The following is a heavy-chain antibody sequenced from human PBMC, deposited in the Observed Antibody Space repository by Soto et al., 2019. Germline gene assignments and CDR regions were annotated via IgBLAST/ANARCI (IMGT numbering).Heavy chain of an antibody. CDR3: ARDDGWLILDY. CDR1: GFAFNTYS. CDR2: ITRSSSYI. Sequence: GGSLRLSCAASGFAFNTYSMNWARQAPGKGLEWVAFITRSSSYIYYADSVRGRFTLSRDNAKNSLYLQMNSLRAEDTAIYYCARDDGWLILDYWGQGTLVTVSS. V-gene: IGHV3-21*06. D-gene: IGHD6-19*01. J-gene: IGHJ4*02.